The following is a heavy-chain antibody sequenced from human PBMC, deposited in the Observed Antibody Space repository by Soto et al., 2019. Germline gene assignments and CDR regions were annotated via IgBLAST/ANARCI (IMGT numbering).Heavy chain of an antibody. D-gene: IGHD3-16*01. CDR3: AKGTYGGSAPYDYGMDV. CDR1: GFTFSDYG. Sequence: QVQLVESGGGVVQPGRSRRLSCAASGFTFSDYGIHWVRQAPGKGLEWGTFISFDDGKDKFYSAPVRGRFTISRDNSKNTLSLQMNSLRSDDTAIYYCAKGTYGGSAPYDYGMDVWGQGTPVTVSS. CDR2: ISFDDGKDK. V-gene: IGHV3-30*18. J-gene: IGHJ6*02.